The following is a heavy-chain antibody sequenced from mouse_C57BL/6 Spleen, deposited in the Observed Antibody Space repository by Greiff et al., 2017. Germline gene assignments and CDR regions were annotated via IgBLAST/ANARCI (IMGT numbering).Heavy chain of an antibody. CDR1: GYTFTSYW. J-gene: IGHJ1*03. CDR3: ARGGEGYWYFDV. Sequence: QVQLQQPGAELVRPGSSVKLSCKASGYTFTSYWMHWVKQRPIQGLEWIGNIDPSDSETHYNQKFKDKATLTVDKSSSTAYMQLRSLTSEDSAVYYCARGGEGYWYFDVWGTGTTVTVSS. CDR2: IDPSDSET. V-gene: IGHV1-52*01.